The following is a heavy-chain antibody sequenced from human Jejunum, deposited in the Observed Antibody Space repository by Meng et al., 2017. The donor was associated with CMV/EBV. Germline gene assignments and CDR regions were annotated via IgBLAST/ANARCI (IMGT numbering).Heavy chain of an antibody. CDR3: AREEGYTRPHYFDY. D-gene: IGHD6-13*01. V-gene: IGHV3-23*03. J-gene: IGHJ4*02. Sequence: SGITFSSYAMTWVRQAPGKGLEWVAVIYSDGGTTDYADSVKGRLTISRDNSKNTLYLQMNSLRAEDTAVYYCAREEGYTRPHYFDYWGQGTLVTVSS. CDR2: IYSDGGTT. CDR1: GITFSSYA.